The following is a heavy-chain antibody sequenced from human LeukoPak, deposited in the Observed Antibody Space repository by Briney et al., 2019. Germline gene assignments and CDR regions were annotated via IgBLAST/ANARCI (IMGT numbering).Heavy chain of an antibody. J-gene: IGHJ4*02. Sequence: SETLSLTCAVYGGSFSGYYWSWIRQPPGKGLEWIGEINHSGSTNYNPSLKSRVTISVDTSKNQFSLKLSSVTAADTAVYYCARTYKYYYGSGSSFDYWGQGTLVTVSS. D-gene: IGHD3-10*01. CDR3: ARTYKYYYGSGSSFDY. CDR1: GGSFSGYY. CDR2: INHSGST. V-gene: IGHV4-34*01.